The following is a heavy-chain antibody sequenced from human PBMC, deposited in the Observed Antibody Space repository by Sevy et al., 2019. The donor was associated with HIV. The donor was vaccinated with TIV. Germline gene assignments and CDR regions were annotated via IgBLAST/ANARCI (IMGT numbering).Heavy chain of an antibody. CDR3: AREGCTKPHNY. CDR2: LSFGCGEI. V-gene: IGHV3-23*01. J-gene: IGHJ4*02. CDR1: GFTFSKYS. D-gene: IGHD2-8*01. Sequence: GGSLRLSCAASGFTFSKYSMSWVRQPPGKGLEWVSTLSFGCGEINYADSVKGRFTISRDNSKSSVYLQMNNLRPEDTGVYFCAREGCTKPHNYWGEGTLCSVSS.